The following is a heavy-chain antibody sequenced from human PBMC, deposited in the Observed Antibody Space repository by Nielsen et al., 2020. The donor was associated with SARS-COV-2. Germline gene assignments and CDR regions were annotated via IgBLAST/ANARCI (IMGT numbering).Heavy chain of an antibody. CDR1: GYIFTNYW. CDR2: IYPGDSDT. V-gene: IGHV5-51*01. Sequence: AESLKISCEGSGYIFTNYWIGGVRQMPGKGLEYMGIIYPGDSDTRYSPSFHGQVTISADKSIRTAYLQWSSLKASDTAMYYCARSGYYDSSGYYYPGAFDYWGQGTLVTVSS. D-gene: IGHD3-22*01. CDR3: ARSGYYDSSGYYYPGAFDY. J-gene: IGHJ4*02.